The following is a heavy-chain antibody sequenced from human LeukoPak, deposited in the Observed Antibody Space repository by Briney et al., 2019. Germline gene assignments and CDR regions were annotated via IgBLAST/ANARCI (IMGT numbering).Heavy chain of an antibody. Sequence: GESLKISCKCSGYNFTNYWIGWVRQVPGKGLEWMGIIYPGDSDTRYSPSFQGQVTISADKSICTAFLQWSSLKASDTAMYYCARGIGDYDILTGYYTDYFDYWGQGTLVTVSS. CDR2: IYPGDSDT. CDR1: GYNFTNYW. J-gene: IGHJ4*02. CDR3: ARGIGDYDILTGYYTDYFDY. D-gene: IGHD3-9*01. V-gene: IGHV5-51*01.